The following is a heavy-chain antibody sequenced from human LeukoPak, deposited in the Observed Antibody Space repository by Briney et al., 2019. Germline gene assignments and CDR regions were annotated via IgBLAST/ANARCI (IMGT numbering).Heavy chain of an antibody. D-gene: IGHD3-16*01. Sequence: GSLRLSCVASGFTFNIYGMSWVRQAPGKGLEWVSSVGGGDDIHYADSVKGRFTGYRDDAKNTVYLQMNSLRVEDTAVYYCASGRHDLLHWGQGTLVTVSS. CDR3: ASGRHDLLH. CDR2: VGGGDDI. J-gene: IGHJ4*02. V-gene: IGHV3-23*01. CDR1: GFTFNIYG.